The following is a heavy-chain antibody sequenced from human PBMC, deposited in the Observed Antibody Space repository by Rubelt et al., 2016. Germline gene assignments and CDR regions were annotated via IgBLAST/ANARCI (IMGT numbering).Heavy chain of an antibody. D-gene: IGHD6-19*01. Sequence: QVQLVQSGAVVKKPGASVKVSCKASEYSFTKNPIHWVRQAPGQRLEWMGWINAGNVNTQNSQTFQGRVTMTRDTSARTAYMELSSLRSEDTAVYYCAREGLAVAHDYWGQGTLVTVSS. CDR1: EYSFTKNP. V-gene: IGHV1-3*01. CDR2: INAGNVNT. J-gene: IGHJ4*02. CDR3: AREGLAVAHDY.